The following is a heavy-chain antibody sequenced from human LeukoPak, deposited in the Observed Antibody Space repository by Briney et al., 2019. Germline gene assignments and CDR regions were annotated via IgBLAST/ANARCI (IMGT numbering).Heavy chain of an antibody. Sequence: ASVKVSCKASGYTFNDHFIHWVRQAPGQRPEWVGWVDPKSGGTRFAPNFQGRVTLTRDTSVSAAYMELSSLTSDDTAVYYCVRAGAFYDILGVWGPGTTVAVSS. CDR2: VDPKSGGT. J-gene: IGHJ6*02. D-gene: IGHD3-9*01. CDR3: VRAGAFYDILGV. CDR1: GYTFNDHF. V-gene: IGHV1-2*02.